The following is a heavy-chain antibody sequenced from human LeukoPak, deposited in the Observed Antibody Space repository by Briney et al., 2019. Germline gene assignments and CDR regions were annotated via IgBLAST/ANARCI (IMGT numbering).Heavy chain of an antibody. V-gene: IGHV4-59*01. Sequence: SETLSLTCTVSGGSISSYYWSWIRQPPGKGLEWIGYIFYSGSTNYNPSLKSRVTISIDTSKNQFSLKLSSVTAADTAVYYCARGDSTVTPKYFQYWGQGTLVTVSS. D-gene: IGHD4-23*01. CDR3: ARGDSTVTPKYFQY. J-gene: IGHJ1*01. CDR2: IFYSGST. CDR1: GGSISSYY.